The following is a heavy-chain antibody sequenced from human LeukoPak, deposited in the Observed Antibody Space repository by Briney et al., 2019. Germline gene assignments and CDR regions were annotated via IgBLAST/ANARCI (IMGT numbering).Heavy chain of an antibody. CDR1: GGSISGGSYY. V-gene: IGHV4-61*02. J-gene: IGHJ1*01. CDR2: IYTSGST. Sequence: PSETLSLTCTVSGGSISGGSYYWSWIRQPAGKGLEWIGRIYTSGSTNYNPSLKSRVTISVDTSKNQFSLKLSSVTAADTAVYYCARNSGSYWEEQYFQHWGQGTLVTVSS. CDR3: ARNSGSYWEEQYFQH. D-gene: IGHD1-26*01.